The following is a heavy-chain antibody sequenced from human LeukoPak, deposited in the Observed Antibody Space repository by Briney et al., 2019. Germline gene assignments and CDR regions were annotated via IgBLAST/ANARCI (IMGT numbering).Heavy chain of an antibody. V-gene: IGHV3-48*03. Sequence: GGSLRLSCAASGFTFSNYEMNWVRQAPGKGLEGLDWVAYISSSGNSIHYAVSVKGRFTISRDNAKEALYLKINSLRAEDTAVYYCARVSANYFAYWGEGALVTVSS. CDR3: ARVSANYFAY. J-gene: IGHJ4*02. D-gene: IGHD2-8*01. CDR2: ISSSGNSI. CDR1: GFTFSNYE.